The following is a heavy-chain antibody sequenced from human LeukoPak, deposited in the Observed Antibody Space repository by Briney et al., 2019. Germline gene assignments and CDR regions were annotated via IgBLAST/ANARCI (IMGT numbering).Heavy chain of an antibody. CDR1: GFTFSSYN. Sequence: GGSLRLSCAASGFTFSSYNMNWVRQAPGKGLEWVSYISSSRSLIYYADSVKGRFTISRGNAKNSLYLQMNSLRAEDTAVYYCASPYYGSGSYFDYWGQGTLVTVSS. CDR3: ASPYYGSGSYFDY. V-gene: IGHV3-48*04. CDR2: ISSSRSLI. D-gene: IGHD3-10*01. J-gene: IGHJ4*02.